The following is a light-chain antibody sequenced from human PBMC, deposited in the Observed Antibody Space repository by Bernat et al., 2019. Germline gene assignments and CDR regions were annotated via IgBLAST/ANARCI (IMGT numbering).Light chain of an antibody. CDR3: QQYANSPPAHT. CDR2: GAS. J-gene: IGKJ2*01. V-gene: IGKV3-20*01. Sequence: EIVLTQSPGTLSLSPGERATLSCRASQSVSSSFLAWYQQKPGQAPRLLIYGASSRATGIPDRFSGSGSGTDFTLTISGLEPEDFAVYYCQQYANSPPAHTFGQGTKLEIK. CDR1: QSVSSSF.